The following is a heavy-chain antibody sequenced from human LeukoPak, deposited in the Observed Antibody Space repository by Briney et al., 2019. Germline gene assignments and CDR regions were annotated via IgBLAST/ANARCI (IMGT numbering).Heavy chain of an antibody. D-gene: IGHD6-13*01. CDR2: INPSGGST. CDR1: GYTFTSYY. J-gene: IGHJ4*02. Sequence: ASVKVSCKASGYTFTSYYMHWVRQAPGQGLEWMGIINPSGGSTSYAQKFQGRVTMTRDTSTSTVYMELSSLRSEDTAVYYCARPIGPGYSSSRRELLDYWGQGTLVTVSS. CDR3: ARPIGPGYSSSRRELLDY. V-gene: IGHV1-46*01.